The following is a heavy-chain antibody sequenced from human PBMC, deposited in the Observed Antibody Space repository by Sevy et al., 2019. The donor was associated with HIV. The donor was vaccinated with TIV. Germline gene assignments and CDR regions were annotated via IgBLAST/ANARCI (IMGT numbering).Heavy chain of an antibody. V-gene: IGHV3-30*03. CDR3: AREFDGGPDY. CDR2: ISYHGTNK. J-gene: IGHJ4*02. CDR1: GFSFSSYG. Sequence: GGSLRLSCVASGFSFSSYGMHWVRQAPGKGLEWVALISYHGTNKYYGDSVRGRFTVSRDNSRNTLYLQMDSLRAEDTAVYYCAREFDGGPDYWGQGTLVTVSS. D-gene: IGHD3-9*01.